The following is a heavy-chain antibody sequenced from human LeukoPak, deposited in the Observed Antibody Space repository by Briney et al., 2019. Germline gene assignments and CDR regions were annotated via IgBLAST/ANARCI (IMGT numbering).Heavy chain of an antibody. Sequence: GASVKVSCKVSGYTLTELSMHWVRQAPGKGLEWMGGSDPEDGETIYAQKFQGRVTMTEDTSTDTAYMELSSLRSEDTAVYYCATADMTTVTTGYSSWGQGTLVTVSS. CDR1: GYTLTELS. CDR2: SDPEDGET. J-gene: IGHJ4*02. D-gene: IGHD4-17*01. CDR3: ATADMTTVTTGYSS. V-gene: IGHV1-24*01.